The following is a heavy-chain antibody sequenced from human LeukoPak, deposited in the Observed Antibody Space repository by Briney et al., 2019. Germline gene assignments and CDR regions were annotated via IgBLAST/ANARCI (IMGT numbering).Heavy chain of an antibody. CDR1: GFTVSSNY. V-gene: IGHV3-53*01. CDR2: IYSGGST. D-gene: IGHD3-22*01. CDR3: ASGYYYDSSAPWGY. Sequence: GGSLRLSCAASGFTVSSNYMSWVRQPPPPGLEWVSVIYSGGSTYYADSVKGRFTISGDNSKNTLYLQMNSLRAEDTAVYYCASGYYYDSSAPWGYWGEGTLVTVSS. J-gene: IGHJ4*02.